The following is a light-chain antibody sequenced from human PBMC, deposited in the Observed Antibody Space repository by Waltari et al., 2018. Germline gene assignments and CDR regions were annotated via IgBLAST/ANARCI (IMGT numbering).Light chain of an antibody. V-gene: IGLV2-8*01. CDR2: AVT. J-gene: IGLJ3*02. CDR1: SSDVGGYNY. CDR3: SSFAGSPVV. Sequence: QSALTQPPSASGSPGQSVTISCTGTSSDVGGYNYVSWYQQHPGKAPKLMLYAVTKRPSGVPYRFSGSKSGNPASLTVSGLQAEDEADYYCSSFAGSPVVFGGGTKLTVL.